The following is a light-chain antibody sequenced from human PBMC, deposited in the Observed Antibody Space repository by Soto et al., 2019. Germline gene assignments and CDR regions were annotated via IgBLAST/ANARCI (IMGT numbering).Light chain of an antibody. V-gene: IGLV2-23*02. Sequence: QSALTQPASVSGSPGQSITISCTGTSSDVGSYNLVSWYQQHPGTAPKLLIYEVTKRPSGISNRFSGSKSGNTASLTISGLQAEDEADYYCCAYAGNVVFGGGTKLTVL. CDR1: SSDVGSYNL. J-gene: IGLJ2*01. CDR3: CAYAGNVV. CDR2: EVT.